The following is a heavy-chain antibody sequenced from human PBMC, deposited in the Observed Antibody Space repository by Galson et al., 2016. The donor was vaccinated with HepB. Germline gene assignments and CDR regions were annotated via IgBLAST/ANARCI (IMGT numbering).Heavy chain of an antibody. CDR3: AEDRKAGPARTRLGYDY. D-gene: IGHD1-26*01. V-gene: IGHV3-23*01. J-gene: IGHJ4*02. CDR2: ISGSGGET. CDR1: GFTFDTYG. Sequence: SLRLSCAASGFTFDTYGINWVRQAPGKGLEWVSVISGSGGETHYADSVKGRSTISREDSKSTLYLEMNSLRAEDTAVYYCAEDRKAGPARTRLGYDYWGQGTLVTVSS.